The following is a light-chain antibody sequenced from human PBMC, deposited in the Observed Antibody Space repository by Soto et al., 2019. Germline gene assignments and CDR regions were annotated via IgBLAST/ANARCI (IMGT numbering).Light chain of an antibody. V-gene: IGLV2-11*01. CDR3: CSYAGSYTWV. CDR1: SSDVGDYNY. Sequence: QSALTQPRSVSGSPGQSVTISCTGTSSDVGDYNYVSWYEQRPGKAPKVMIYDVSRRPSGVPDHFSGSKSGNTASLTISGLQAEGEADYYCCSYAGSYTWVFGGGTKLTVL. J-gene: IGLJ3*02. CDR2: DVS.